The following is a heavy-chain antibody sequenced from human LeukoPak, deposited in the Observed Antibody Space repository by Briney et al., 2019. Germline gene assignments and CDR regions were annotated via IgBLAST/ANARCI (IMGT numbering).Heavy chain of an antibody. D-gene: IGHD1-26*01. V-gene: IGHV1-18*01. CDR3: ARLMGGTLDY. Sequence: PLASVTVSCKASGYTFTSYGMSWVRQAPGQGLEGMGWISDYNGNTNYAQKLQGRVTMTTDTSTSTAYMELRSLRSDDTAVYYCARLMGGTLDYWGQGTLVTVSS. J-gene: IGHJ4*02. CDR2: ISDYNGNT. CDR1: GYTFTSYG.